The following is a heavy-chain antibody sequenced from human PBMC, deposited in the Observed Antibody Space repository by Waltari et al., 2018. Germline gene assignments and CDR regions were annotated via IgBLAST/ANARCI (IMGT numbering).Heavy chain of an antibody. CDR1: GYPFTSYD. CDR3: AREVAAAGYYYYYGMDV. CDR2: IIPIFGTA. V-gene: IGHV1-69*14. Sequence: QVQLVQSGAEVKKPGSSVKVSCKASGYPFTSYDINWVRQATGQGLEWMGRIIPIFGTANYAQKFQGRVTITADKSTSTAYMELSSLRSEDTAVYYCAREVAAAGYYYYYGMDVWGQGTTVTVSS. J-gene: IGHJ6*02. D-gene: IGHD6-13*01.